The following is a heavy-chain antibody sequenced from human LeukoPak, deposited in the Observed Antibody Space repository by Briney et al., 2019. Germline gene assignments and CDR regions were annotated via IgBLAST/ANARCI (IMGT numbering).Heavy chain of an antibody. CDR1: GDSLTNYY. V-gene: IGHV4-59*01. CDR2: IYYSGGA. Sequence: SETLSLTCTVSGDSLTNYYWSWIRQPPGKGLEWIGYIYYSGGARYSPSLTSRVTMVVDTSKNQFSLRLSSVTAADAAMYYCARMALGHCDGGACPYYFDYWGQGILVTVSS. J-gene: IGHJ4*02. D-gene: IGHD2-8*02. CDR3: ARMALGHCDGGACPYYFDY.